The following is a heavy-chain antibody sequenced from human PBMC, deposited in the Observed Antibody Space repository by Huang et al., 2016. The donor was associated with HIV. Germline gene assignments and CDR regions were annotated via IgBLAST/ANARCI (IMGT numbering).Heavy chain of an antibody. CDR2: LYPGDSDN. J-gene: IGHJ3*02. CDR1: GYTFNGYW. Sequence: EVQLVQSGAVVKQPGESLKISCKGSGYTFNGYWIGWVRQRPGKGLEWMEILYPGDSDNTYSPSFQGQVTSSADKSISTAYLQWSGLKASDTAMYYCARQGVGDFVVEPTGLGAFDIWGQGTMVTVSS. D-gene: IGHD2-2*01. V-gene: IGHV5-51*01. CDR3: ARQGVGDFVVEPTGLGAFDI.